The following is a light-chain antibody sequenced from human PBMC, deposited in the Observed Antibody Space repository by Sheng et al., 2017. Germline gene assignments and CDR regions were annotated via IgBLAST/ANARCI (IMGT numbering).Light chain of an antibody. CDR2: YHN. J-gene: IGLJ1*01. Sequence: SYVLTQPPSVSVAPGQTARIPCGGNNIETKSVRWYQQRPGQAPVXVISYHNDRPSGIAERFSGSSSGNTATLTISRVEAGDEADYYCQVWDSDSDHSVFGSGTSVTVL. CDR3: QVWDSDSDHSV. CDR1: NIETKS. V-gene: IGLV3-21*04.